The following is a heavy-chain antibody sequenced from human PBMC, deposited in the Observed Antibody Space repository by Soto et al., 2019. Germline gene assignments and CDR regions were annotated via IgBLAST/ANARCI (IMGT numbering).Heavy chain of an antibody. V-gene: IGHV1-18*01. D-gene: IGHD1-26*01. CDR1: GYTFTSYG. Sequence: QVQLVQSGAEVKKPGASVKVSCKASGYTFTSYGISWVRQAPGQGLEWMGWISAYNGNTKYAQKLQGRVTTTTDTATSTAYMELRSMRSDDTAVYYCARDLGGSYYAPVDYWGQGTLVTVSS. J-gene: IGHJ4*02. CDR3: ARDLGGSYYAPVDY. CDR2: ISAYNGNT.